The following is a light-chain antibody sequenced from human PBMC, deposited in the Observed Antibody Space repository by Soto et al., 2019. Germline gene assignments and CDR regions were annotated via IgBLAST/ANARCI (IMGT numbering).Light chain of an antibody. Sequence: EIVLTQTPATLSLSPGERATLSCRASQSVSSQLAWYQHKPGQAPRLLMYDASNRATGISARFSGRGSGTDFTRTISSLEPEDFALYYCQQGVTFGQGTKLEVK. CDR3: QQGVT. CDR1: QSVSSQ. CDR2: DAS. J-gene: IGKJ2*01. V-gene: IGKV3-11*01.